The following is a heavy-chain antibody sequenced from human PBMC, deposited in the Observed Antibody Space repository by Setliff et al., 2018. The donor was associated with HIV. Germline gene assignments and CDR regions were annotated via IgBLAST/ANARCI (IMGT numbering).Heavy chain of an antibody. CDR1: GGSISSGYYY. V-gene: IGHV4-31*03. CDR2: IYYSGNP. Sequence: SETLSLTCTVSGGSISSGYYYWSWIRQHPGKGLEWIGYIYYSGNPFYNPSLRSRATISLDTSKNQFSLKLSSVTAAGTAVYYCARGFDYAQRPPLYYFDYWGQGTLVTVSS. CDR3: ARGFDYAQRPPLYYFDY. D-gene: IGHD2-2*01. J-gene: IGHJ4*02.